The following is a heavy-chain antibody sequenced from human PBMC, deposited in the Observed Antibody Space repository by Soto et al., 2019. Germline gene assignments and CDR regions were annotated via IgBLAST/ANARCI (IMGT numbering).Heavy chain of an antibody. V-gene: IGHV4-59*01. J-gene: IGHJ4*02. D-gene: IGHD6-13*01. CDR1: GDSINNYY. Sequence: SETLSLTCTVSGDSINNYYLSWIRQRTGKRLEWIGYIYYSGSTTYNPSLESRVTMSVDTSKNQFSLKLNSVNAAETAVYYCAKYRRTEAEGFTLDYWGRGTLVTVSS. CDR2: IYYSGST. CDR3: AKYRRTEAEGFTLDY.